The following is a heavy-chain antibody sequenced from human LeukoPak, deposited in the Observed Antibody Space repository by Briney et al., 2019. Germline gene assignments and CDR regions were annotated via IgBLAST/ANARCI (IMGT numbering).Heavy chain of an antibody. CDR1: GFTFGGYA. V-gene: IGHV3-30*04. CDR2: ILYDGGSK. D-gene: IGHD3/OR15-3a*01. CDR3: AKDSGTRDYYYNGMDV. J-gene: IGHJ6*02. Sequence: GGSLRLSCAASGFTFGGYAMYWVRQAPGKGLECVAVILYDGGSKYYADSVKGRFTISRDNSKNTLYLQMNSLRAEDTAVYYCAKDSGTRDYYYNGMDVWGQGTTVTVSS.